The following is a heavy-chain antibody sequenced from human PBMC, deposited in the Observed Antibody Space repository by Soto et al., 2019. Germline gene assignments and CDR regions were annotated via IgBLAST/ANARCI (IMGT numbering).Heavy chain of an antibody. D-gene: IGHD3-10*01. Sequence: SETLSLTCTVSGGSISSYYWSWIRQPPGKGLEWIGYIYYSGSTNYNPSLKSRVTISVDTSKNQFSLKLSSMTAADTAVYYCARGDYYGSGVNWFDPWGQGTLVTVSS. CDR2: IYYSGST. J-gene: IGHJ5*02. CDR3: ARGDYYGSGVNWFDP. CDR1: GGSISSYY. V-gene: IGHV4-59*08.